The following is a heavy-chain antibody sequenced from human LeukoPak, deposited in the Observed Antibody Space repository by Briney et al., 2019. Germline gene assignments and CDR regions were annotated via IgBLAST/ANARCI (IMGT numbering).Heavy chain of an antibody. V-gene: IGHV1-8*01. CDR2: MNPNSGNT. CDR3: ARLYYYDSSGYSYYYYYGMDV. J-gene: IGHJ6*02. CDR1: GYTLTSYD. Sequence: ASVKVSCKASGYTLTSYDINWVRQATGQGLEWMGWMNPNSGNTGYAQKFQGRVTMTRNTSISTAYMELRSLGSEATAGYYCARLYYYDSSGYSYYYYYGMDVWGQGTTVTVSS. D-gene: IGHD3-22*01.